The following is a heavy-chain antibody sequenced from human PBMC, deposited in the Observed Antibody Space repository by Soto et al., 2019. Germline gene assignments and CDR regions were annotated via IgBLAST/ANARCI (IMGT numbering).Heavy chain of an antibody. D-gene: IGHD5-12*01. CDR2: IIPILGIA. CDR3: ARGQMRYSGYLFDY. Sequence: QVQLVQSGAEVKKPGSSVKVSCKASGGTFSSYTISWVRQAPGQGLEWMGRIIPILGIANYAQKFQGRVTITADKSTSTAYMELSSLRSEDTAVYYCARGQMRYSGYLFDYWGQGTLVTVSS. CDR1: GGTFSSYT. V-gene: IGHV1-69*02. J-gene: IGHJ4*02.